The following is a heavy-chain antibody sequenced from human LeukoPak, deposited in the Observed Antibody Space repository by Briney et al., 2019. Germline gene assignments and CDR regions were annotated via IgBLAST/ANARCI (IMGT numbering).Heavy chain of an antibody. Sequence: PAASVKVSCKASGYSFTGHYIHWVRQAPGQGLEWMGWINPSSGGTNYAQKFQGCVTMTRDMSINTAYMELSRLTSDDTAVYYCARTTNYYHGMDVWGQGTTVTVSS. CDR1: GYSFTGHY. CDR2: INPSSGGT. V-gene: IGHV1-2*04. D-gene: IGHD1-1*01. J-gene: IGHJ6*02. CDR3: ARTTNYYHGMDV.